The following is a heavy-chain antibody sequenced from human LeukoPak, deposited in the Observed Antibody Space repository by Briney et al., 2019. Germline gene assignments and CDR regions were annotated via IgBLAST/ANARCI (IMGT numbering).Heavy chain of an antibody. CDR2: INPNSGGT. CDR1: GYTFTGYY. Sequence: ASVKVSCKASGYTFTGYYMHWVRQAPGQGLEWMGWINPNSGGTNYAQKFQGRVTMTRDTSISTAYMELSRLRSDDTAVYYCASSMGVTAMVGYYGMDVWGQGTTVTVSS. CDR3: ASSMGVTAMVGYYGMDV. V-gene: IGHV1-2*02. J-gene: IGHJ6*02. D-gene: IGHD2-21*02.